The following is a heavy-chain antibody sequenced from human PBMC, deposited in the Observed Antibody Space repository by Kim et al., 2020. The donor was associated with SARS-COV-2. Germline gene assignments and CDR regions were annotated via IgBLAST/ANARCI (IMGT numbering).Heavy chain of an antibody. D-gene: IGHD1-26*01. Sequence: SETLSLTCTVSGGSISSGGYYWSWIRQHPGKGLEWIGYIYYSGSTYYNPSLKSRVTISVDTSKNQFSLKLSSVTAADTAVYYCARVKGGIVGAVNDNWGQGTLVTVSS. J-gene: IGHJ4*02. V-gene: IGHV4-31*03. CDR2: IYYSGST. CDR1: GGSISSGGYY. CDR3: ARVKGGIVGAVNDN.